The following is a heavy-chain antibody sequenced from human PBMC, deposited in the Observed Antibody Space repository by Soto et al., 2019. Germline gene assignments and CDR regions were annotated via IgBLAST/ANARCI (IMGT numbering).Heavy chain of an antibody. D-gene: IGHD7-27*01. CDR3: ATNWGAVDALDI. CDR2: IYYSGST. V-gene: IGHV4-59*01. J-gene: IGHJ3*02. CDR1: GGSISSYY. Sequence: SETLSLTCTVSGGSISSYYWSWIRQPPGKGLEWIGYIYYSGSTNYNPSLKSRVTISVDTSKNQFSLKLSSVTAADTAVYYCATNWGAVDALDIWGQGTMVTVSS.